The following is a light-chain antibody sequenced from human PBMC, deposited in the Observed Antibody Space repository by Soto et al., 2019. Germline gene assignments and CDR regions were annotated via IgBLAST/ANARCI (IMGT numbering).Light chain of an antibody. V-gene: IGKV3-20*01. CDR1: QSVSSTS. CDR3: DQYYSLVLT. CDR2: GVS. Sequence: VSPQSPSTLSLSPGERATLSCRASQSVSSTSLAWYQQKPGQAPRLLMYGVSSRATGIPDRFSGSGSGTDFTLTINIFDPEDVAICFSDQYYSLVLTF. J-gene: IGKJ1*01.